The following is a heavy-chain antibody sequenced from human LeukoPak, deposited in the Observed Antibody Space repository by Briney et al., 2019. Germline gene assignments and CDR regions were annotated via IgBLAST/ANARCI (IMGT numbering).Heavy chain of an antibody. D-gene: IGHD1-26*01. CDR2: IYSDGST. CDR3: ARDQRSESYYPWGWFDP. CDR1: GFAVSTNY. Sequence: GGSLRLSCAASGFAVSTNYLSWVRQAPGKGLEWVSVIYSDGSTYYTDSVKGRFTISRDNSKNTLHLQMNSLRPEDTAVYYCARDQRSESYYPWGWFDPWGQGTLVTVSS. V-gene: IGHV3-66*02. J-gene: IGHJ5*02.